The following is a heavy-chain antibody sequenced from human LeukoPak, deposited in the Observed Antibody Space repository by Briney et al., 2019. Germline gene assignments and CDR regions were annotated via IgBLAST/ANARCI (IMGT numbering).Heavy chain of an antibody. D-gene: IGHD3-22*01. V-gene: IGHV3-11*06. Sequence: GGSLRLSCAASGFTFSEYYMCRIRQAPGKGLEWVSYIRSSSSYTNYADSVKGRFTISRDNAKNSLYLQMNSLRAEDTAVYYCARWYDDNSGYYFPFDFWGQGTLVTVSS. CDR1: GFTFSEYY. CDR3: ARWYDDNSGYYFPFDF. J-gene: IGHJ4*02. CDR2: IRSSSSYT.